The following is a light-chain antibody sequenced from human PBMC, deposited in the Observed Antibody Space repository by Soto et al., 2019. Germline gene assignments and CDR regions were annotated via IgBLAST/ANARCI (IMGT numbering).Light chain of an antibody. Sequence: QSVLTQPPSVSAAAGQSVTISCSGSRSNIGTNYVSWYQHLPGTAPKLLIYDNDKRPSGIPDRFSASKSGTSATLGITGLQTGDEADYYCGTWDGSLSAGIFGGGTKLTVL. J-gene: IGLJ2*01. CDR2: DND. CDR3: GTWDGSLSAGI. CDR1: RSNIGTNY. V-gene: IGLV1-51*01.